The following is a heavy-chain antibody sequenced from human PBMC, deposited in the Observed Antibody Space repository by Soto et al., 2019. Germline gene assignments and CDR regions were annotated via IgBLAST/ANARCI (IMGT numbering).Heavy chain of an antibody. J-gene: IGHJ4*02. CDR2: IKQDGSER. D-gene: IGHD2-15*01. V-gene: IGHV3-7*01. CDR1: GFPFSDYW. CDR3: ARVFYIGGYCSGGSRY. Sequence: GGSLRLSCAASGFPFSDYWMSWVRQAPGKGLEWVANIKQDGSERYYVDSVKGRFTISRDNAKNSLFLQMSSLRAEDTAVYYSARVFYIGGYCSGGSRYGGQGTLVTVSS.